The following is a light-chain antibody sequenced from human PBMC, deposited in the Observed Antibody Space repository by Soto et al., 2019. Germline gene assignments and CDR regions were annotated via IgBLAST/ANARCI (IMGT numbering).Light chain of an antibody. J-gene: IGKJ1*01. Sequence: EIVLTQSPATLSLSPGDSATLSCRASQSVGPNLVWYQQRFGQSPRLLLYHVSTRATGVPARFSGSGSETELTLTISSLQPEDFAIYYCHQYNNWPSWTFGQGTKVDIK. CDR1: QSVGPN. CDR2: HVS. V-gene: IGKV3-15*01. CDR3: HQYNNWPSWT.